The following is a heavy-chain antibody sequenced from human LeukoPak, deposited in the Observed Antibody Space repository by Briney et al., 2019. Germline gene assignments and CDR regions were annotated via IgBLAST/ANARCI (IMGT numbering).Heavy chain of an antibody. CDR2: IYFSGST. J-gene: IGHJ3*02. Sequence: SQALSLTCTVSGDSINTYYWSWIRQPPGKGLEWIGHIYFSGSTNYNPSLKSRVTISVDTSKNQFSLKLSSVTAADTAVYYCASHHAYCSGGSCYAPWAFDIWGQGTMVTVSS. V-gene: IGHV4-59*08. CDR3: ASHHAYCSGGSCYAPWAFDI. D-gene: IGHD2-15*01. CDR1: GDSINTYY.